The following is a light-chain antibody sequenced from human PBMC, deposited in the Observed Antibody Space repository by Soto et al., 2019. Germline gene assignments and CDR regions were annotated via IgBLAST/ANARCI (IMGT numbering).Light chain of an antibody. J-gene: IGKJ1*01. Sequence: IPITQSPPSLSASVGARVTITCRASQSISTYLIWYQQKQGKAPKLLIYATSSLQSGVPSRFSGSGSGTDLTITISSLKPEDFETDDCQQSYSTPRTFCQGTKVDIK. CDR1: QSISTY. CDR2: ATS. V-gene: IGKV1-39*01. CDR3: QQSYSTPRT.